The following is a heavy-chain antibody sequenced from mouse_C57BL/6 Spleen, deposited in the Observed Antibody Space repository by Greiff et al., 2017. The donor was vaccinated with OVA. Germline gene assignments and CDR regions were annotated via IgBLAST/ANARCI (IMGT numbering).Heavy chain of an antibody. CDR3: ARFGNYAFFDY. V-gene: IGHV1-80*01. Sequence: QVQLQQSGAELVKPGASVKISCKASGYAFSSYWMNWVKQRPGKGLEWIGQIYPGDGDTNYNGKFKGKATLTADKSSSTAYMQLSSLTSEDSAVYFCARFGNYAFFDYWGQGTTLTVSS. J-gene: IGHJ2*01. CDR1: GYAFSSYW. D-gene: IGHD2-1*01. CDR2: IYPGDGDT.